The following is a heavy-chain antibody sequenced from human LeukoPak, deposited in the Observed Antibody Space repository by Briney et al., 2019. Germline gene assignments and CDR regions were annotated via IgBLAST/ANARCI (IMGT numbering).Heavy chain of an antibody. V-gene: IGHV3-74*01. CDR3: ARTNLCSSTSCSFGY. CDR2: INIDGNST. Sequence: PGGSLRLSCAASGFTFSSYWMHWVRQVPGKGLVWVSHINIDGNSTNYADSVKGRFTISRDNAKKTLYLQMNSLRAEDTAVYYCARTNLCSSTSCSFGYWGQGTLVTVSS. J-gene: IGHJ4*02. D-gene: IGHD2-2*01. CDR1: GFTFSSYW.